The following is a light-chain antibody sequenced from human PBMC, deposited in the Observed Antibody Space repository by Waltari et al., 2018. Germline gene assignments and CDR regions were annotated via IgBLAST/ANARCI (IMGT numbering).Light chain of an antibody. J-gene: IGKJ1*01. Sequence: DIQMTQSPSSLSASVGDRVVITCRASQTISSFLNWYQHKAGPAPKLLIYAASSLQSGVPSRFSGSRSGTDFTLTISSLQPEDFATYYCQQSYSTPQTFGQGTKVEIK. CDR1: QTISSF. CDR2: AAS. CDR3: QQSYSTPQT. V-gene: IGKV1-39*01.